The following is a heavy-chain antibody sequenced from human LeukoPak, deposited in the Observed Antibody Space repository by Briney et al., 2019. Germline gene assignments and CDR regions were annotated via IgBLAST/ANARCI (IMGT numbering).Heavy chain of an antibody. CDR2: IYPGDSDT. J-gene: IGHJ5*02. CDR1: GYSFTSCW. V-gene: IGHV5-51*01. Sequence: GESLKISCKGSGYSFTSCWIGWVRQMPGKGLEWMGIIYPGDSDTGYSPSFQGQVTISADKSISTAYLQWSSLKASDTAMYYCARNPMSWSRPPTGTTQDNWFDPWGQGTLVTVSS. CDR3: ARNPMSWSRPPTGTTQDNWFDP. D-gene: IGHD1-1*01.